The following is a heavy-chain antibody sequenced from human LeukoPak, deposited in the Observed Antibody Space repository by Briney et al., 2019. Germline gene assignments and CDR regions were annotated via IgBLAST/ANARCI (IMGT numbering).Heavy chain of an antibody. J-gene: IGHJ4*02. CDR2: IASDGSST. V-gene: IGHV3-74*01. Sequence: RTGGSLRLSCAASGFTVSSNYMSWVRQAPGKGLEWVSRIASDGSSTTYADSVKGRFSISRDNAKNTLYLQMNSLRVEDTAVYYCARGRPHGNDYWGQGTLVTVSS. CDR1: GFTVSSNY. D-gene: IGHD4-23*01. CDR3: ARGRPHGNDY.